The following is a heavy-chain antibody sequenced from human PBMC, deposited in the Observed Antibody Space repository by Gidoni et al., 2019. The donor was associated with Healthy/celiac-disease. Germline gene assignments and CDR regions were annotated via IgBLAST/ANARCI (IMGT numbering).Heavy chain of an antibody. J-gene: IGHJ5*02. V-gene: IGHV4-39*07. CDR2: IFYSGSI. D-gene: IGHD3-3*01. CDR1: GGSISSSNYY. CDR3: ARDKEWGLRPRRPGNWFDP. Sequence: QLQLQESGPGLVKPSETLSLTCTVSGGSISSSNYYWGWIRQPPGKGLEWIGSIFYSGSIYYNPSLKSRVIILVDTSKNQFSLKLSSVTAADTAVYYCARDKEWGLRPRRPGNWFDPWGQGTLVTVSS.